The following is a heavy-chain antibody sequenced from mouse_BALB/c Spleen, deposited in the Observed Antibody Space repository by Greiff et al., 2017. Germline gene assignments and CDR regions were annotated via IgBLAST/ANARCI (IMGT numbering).Heavy chain of an antibody. CDR1: GFTFSSYA. J-gene: IGHJ2*01. CDR3: ARGPLYGSSRYYFDY. CDR2: ISSGGST. V-gene: IGHV5-6-5*01. D-gene: IGHD1-1*01. Sequence: EVQRVESGGGLVKPGGSLKLSCAASGFTFSSYAMSWVRQTPEKRLEWVASISSGGSTYYPDSVKGRFTISRDNARNILYLQMSSLRSEDTAMYYCARGPLYGSSRYYFDYWGQGTTLTVSS.